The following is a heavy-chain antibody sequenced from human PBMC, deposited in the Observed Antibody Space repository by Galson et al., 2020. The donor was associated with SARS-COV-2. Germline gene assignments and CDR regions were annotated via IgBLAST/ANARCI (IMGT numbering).Heavy chain of an antibody. CDR1: GFTFSSYA. CDR2: ISYDGSNK. V-gene: IGHV3-30-3*01. Sequence: GESLKISCAASGFTFSSYAMHWVRQAPGKGLEWVAVISYDGSNKYYADSVKGRFTISRDNSKNTLYLQMNSLRAEDTAVYYCARGVPRYGMDVWGQGTTVTVSS. CDR3: ARGVPRYGMDV. J-gene: IGHJ6*02.